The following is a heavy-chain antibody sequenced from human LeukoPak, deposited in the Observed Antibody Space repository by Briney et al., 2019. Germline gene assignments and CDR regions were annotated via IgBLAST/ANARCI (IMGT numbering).Heavy chain of an antibody. CDR3: ARDAYCSSTSCYPSN. CDR1: GGPISSYY. V-gene: IGHV4-59*01. J-gene: IGHJ4*02. Sequence: PSETLSLTCTVSGGPISSYYWSWIRQPPGKGLEWIGYIYYSGSTNYNPSLKSRVTISVDTSKNQFSLKLSSVTAADTAVYYCARDAYCSSTSCYPSNWGQGTLVTVSS. D-gene: IGHD2-2*01. CDR2: IYYSGST.